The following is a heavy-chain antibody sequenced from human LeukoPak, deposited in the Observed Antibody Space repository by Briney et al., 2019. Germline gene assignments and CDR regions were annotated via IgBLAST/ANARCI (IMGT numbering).Heavy chain of an antibody. D-gene: IGHD6-6*01. CDR1: GGSISSYY. V-gene: IGHV4-59*01. J-gene: IGHJ4*02. Sequence: SETLSLTCIVPGGSISSYYWSWVRQPPGKGLEWIGYIYYSGSTNYNPSLKSRVTVSVDTSKNQFSLKLSSVTAADTAVYYCARVEQLVRNYYFDYWGQGTLVTVSS. CDR3: ARVEQLVRNYYFDY. CDR2: IYYSGST.